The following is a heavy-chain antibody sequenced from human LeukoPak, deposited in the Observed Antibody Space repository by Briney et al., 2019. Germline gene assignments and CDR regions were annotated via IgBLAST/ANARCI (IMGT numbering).Heavy chain of an antibody. J-gene: IGHJ6*02. CDR2: ISDSGGST. Sequence: GGSLRLSCAASGFTVSSNYMSWVRQAPGKGLEWVSVISDSGGSTYYADSVKGRFTISRDNSKNTLYLQMNSLRAEDTAAYHCVIGPRTVTTRDYNYYGMDVWGLGTTVTVSS. D-gene: IGHD4-17*01. V-gene: IGHV3-23*01. CDR3: VIGPRTVTTRDYNYYGMDV. CDR1: GFTVSSNY.